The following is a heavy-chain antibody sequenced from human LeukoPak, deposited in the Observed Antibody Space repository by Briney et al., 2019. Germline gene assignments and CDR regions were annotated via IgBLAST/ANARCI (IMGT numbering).Heavy chain of an antibody. J-gene: IGHJ3*02. Sequence: ASVKVSCKASGCTFTSYGISWVRQAPGQGLEWMGWISAYNGNTNYAQKLQGRVTMTTDTSTSTVYMELSSLRSEDTAVYYCVAAAIDPSGDAFDIWGQGTMVTVSS. D-gene: IGHD2-2*02. V-gene: IGHV1-18*01. CDR1: GCTFTSYG. CDR3: VAAAIDPSGDAFDI. CDR2: ISAYNGNT.